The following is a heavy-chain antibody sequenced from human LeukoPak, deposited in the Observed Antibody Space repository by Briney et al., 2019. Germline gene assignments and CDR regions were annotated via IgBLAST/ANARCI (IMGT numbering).Heavy chain of an antibody. V-gene: IGHV3-7*01. CDR1: GFSSSSNC. CDR3: ERVPAGDSAYRPVDY. J-gene: IGHJ4*02. CDR2: IKQDGSEK. D-gene: IGHD4-17*01. Sequence: GGSLRLSCAASGFSSSSNCRTWVRQAPGKGLEWVANIKQDGSEKYYVDSVKGRFTISRDNVKNSLYLQMNSMRAEDTAVYYCERVPAGDSAYRPVDYWGQGTLVTVSS.